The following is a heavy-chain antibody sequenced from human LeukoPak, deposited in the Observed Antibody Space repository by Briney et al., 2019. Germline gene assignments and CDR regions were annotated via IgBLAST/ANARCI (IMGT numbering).Heavy chain of an antibody. CDR1: GYTFTSYA. Sequence: ASVKVSCKASGYTFTSYAMHWVRQASGQRLEWMGWINAGNGNTKYSQKLQGRVTITRDTSASTACMELSSLRSEDTAVYYCASNTIVGEMATIVLSYWGQGTLVTVSS. D-gene: IGHD5-24*01. CDR2: INAGNGNT. J-gene: IGHJ4*02. V-gene: IGHV1-3*01. CDR3: ASNTIVGEMATIVLSY.